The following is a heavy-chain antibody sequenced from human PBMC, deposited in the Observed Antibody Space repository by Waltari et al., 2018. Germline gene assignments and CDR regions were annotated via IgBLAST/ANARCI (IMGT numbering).Heavy chain of an antibody. Sequence: EVQLVESGGGLVQPGGSLRLSCAASGFPFSSYEMNWVRQSPAKGLEWVSYISSSGSTRYYADSVKGRFTISRDNAKNSLYLQMNSLRAEDTAVYYCASQRDIVVVPAAAGGMDVWGQGTTVTVSS. V-gene: IGHV3-48*03. CDR2: ISSSGSTR. D-gene: IGHD2-2*01. J-gene: IGHJ6*02. CDR3: ASQRDIVVVPAAAGGMDV. CDR1: GFPFSSYE.